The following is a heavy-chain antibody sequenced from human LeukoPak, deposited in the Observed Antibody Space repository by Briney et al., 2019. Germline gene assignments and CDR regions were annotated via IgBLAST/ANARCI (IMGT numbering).Heavy chain of an antibody. V-gene: IGHV3-21*01. D-gene: IGHD3-9*01. J-gene: IGHJ4*02. Sequence: GGSLRLSCAASGFTFSSYSMNWVRQAPGKGLEWVSSISSSSSYIYYADSVKGRFTISRDNAKNSLYLQMNSLRAEDTAVYYCARDRYGRYFDWLHPGIDYWGQGTLVTVSS. CDR1: GFTFSSYS. CDR3: ARDRYGRYFDWLHPGIDY. CDR2: ISSSSSYI.